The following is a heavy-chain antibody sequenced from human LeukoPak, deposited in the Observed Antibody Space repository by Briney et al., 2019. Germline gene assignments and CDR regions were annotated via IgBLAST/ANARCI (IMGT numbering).Heavy chain of an antibody. CDR2: LYYSGRT. J-gene: IGHJ6*02. CDR1: GDSISSYY. V-gene: IGHV4-59*08. Sequence: SETLSLTCTVSGDSISSYYWSWIRQPPGKGLEWIGYLYYSGRTNYNPSLKSRDTISLDTSKNQFSLNLSSVTAADTPVYFCARTYQNYYYAMDVWGPGTTVTVSS. CDR3: ARTYQNYYYAMDV. D-gene: IGHD2-2*01.